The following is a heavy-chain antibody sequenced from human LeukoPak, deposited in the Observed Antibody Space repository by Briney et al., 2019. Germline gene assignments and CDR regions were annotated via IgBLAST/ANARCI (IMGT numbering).Heavy chain of an antibody. V-gene: IGHV4-61*01. Sequence: SETLSPTCTVSGGSVSSGSYYWSWIQQPPGKGLEWIGYIYYSGSTNYNPSLKSRVTISVDTSKNQFSLKLSSVTAADTAVYYCAREQYYGSGTPDYWGQGTLVTVSS. CDR2: IYYSGST. CDR1: GGSVSSGSYY. J-gene: IGHJ4*02. D-gene: IGHD3-10*01. CDR3: AREQYYGSGTPDY.